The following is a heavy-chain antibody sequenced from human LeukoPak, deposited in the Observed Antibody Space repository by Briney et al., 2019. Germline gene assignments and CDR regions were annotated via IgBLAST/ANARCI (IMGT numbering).Heavy chain of an antibody. J-gene: IGHJ5*02. V-gene: IGHV5-51*01. CDR3: ARGQGLSGVADL. Sequence: GESLQISCKGSGYIFTDFWIGWVRQMPGKGLEWMGVIYPRDSDTRYSPSFRGQVTISVDKSINTAYLQRSALRASDTAMYYCARGQGLSGVADLWGPGTLITVSS. CDR2: IYPRDSDT. CDR1: GYIFTDFW. D-gene: IGHD5-12*01.